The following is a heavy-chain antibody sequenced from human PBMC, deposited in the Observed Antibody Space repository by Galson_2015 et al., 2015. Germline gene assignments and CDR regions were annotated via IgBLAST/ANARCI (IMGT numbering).Heavy chain of an antibody. D-gene: IGHD4-17*01. J-gene: IGHJ3*02. CDR1: GFTFSSYS. V-gene: IGHV3-21*01. CDR2: ISSSSSCI. Sequence: SLRLSCAASGFTFSSYSMNWVRQAPGKGLEWVSSISSSSSCIYYADSVKGRFTISRDNAKNSLYLQMNSLRAEDTAVYYCARALTTVTKTDAFDIWGQGTMVTVSS. CDR3: ARALTTVTKTDAFDI.